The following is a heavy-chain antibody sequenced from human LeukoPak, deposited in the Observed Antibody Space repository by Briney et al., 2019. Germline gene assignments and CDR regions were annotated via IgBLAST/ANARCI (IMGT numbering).Heavy chain of an antibody. D-gene: IGHD6-13*01. J-gene: IGHJ6*02. V-gene: IGHV4-34*01. CDR3: ARETGSSSSPTYYYYYCGMDV. Sequence: PSETLSLTCAVYGGSFSGYYWSWIRQPPGKGLGWIGEINHSGSTNYNPPLKSRVTISVDTSKNQFSLKLSSVTAADTAVYYCARETGSSSSPTYYYYYCGMDVWGQGTTVTVSS. CDR1: GGSFSGYY. CDR2: INHSGST.